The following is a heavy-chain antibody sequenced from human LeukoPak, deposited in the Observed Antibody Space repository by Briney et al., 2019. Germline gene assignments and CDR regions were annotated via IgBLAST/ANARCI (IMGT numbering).Heavy chain of an antibody. CDR3: ARHTSPILTTKVDY. J-gene: IGHJ4*02. D-gene: IGHD4-11*01. CDR2: IYYSGST. CDR1: GDSISSRSYY. V-gene: IGHV4-39*01. Sequence: SETLSLTCTVSGDSISSRSYYWGWIRQPPGKGLEWIGNIYYSGSTYYNPSLKSRVTISVDTSKNQFSLKLSSVTAADTAVYYCARHTSPILTTKVDYWGQGTLVTVSS.